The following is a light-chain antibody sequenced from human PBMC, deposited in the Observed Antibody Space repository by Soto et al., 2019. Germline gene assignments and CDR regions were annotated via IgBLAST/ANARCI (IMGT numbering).Light chain of an antibody. CDR2: AAS. J-gene: IGKJ1*01. CDR1: QSISRF. Sequence: DIQMTQSPSTLSASVGDTVTITCRASQSISRFLNWYQQKSGKPPQLLIYAASSLQSGVPSRFSGSGSGTDFTLTISSLQPEDFATYYCQQTYITPPWTFGQGSKVEIK. CDR3: QQTYITPPWT. V-gene: IGKV1-39*01.